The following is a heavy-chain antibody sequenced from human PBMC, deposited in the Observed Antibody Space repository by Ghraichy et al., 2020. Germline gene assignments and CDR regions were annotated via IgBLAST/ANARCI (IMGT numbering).Heavy chain of an antibody. Sequence: SETLSLTCTVSGGSISSYYWSWIRQPPGKGLEWIGYIYYSGSTNYNPSLKSRVTISVDTSKNQFSLKLSSVTAADTAVYYCAREVIFSVVVRRFDPWGQGTLVTVSS. V-gene: IGHV4-59*01. CDR1: GGSISSYY. D-gene: IGHD2-2*01. J-gene: IGHJ5*02. CDR2: IYYSGST. CDR3: AREVIFSVVVRRFDP.